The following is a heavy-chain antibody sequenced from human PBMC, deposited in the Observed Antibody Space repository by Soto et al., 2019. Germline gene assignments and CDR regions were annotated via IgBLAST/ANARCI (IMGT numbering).Heavy chain of an antibody. Sequence: GGSLRLSCAASGFTFSSYAMHWVRQAPGKGLEWVAVISYDGSNKYYADSVKGRFTISRDNSKNTLYLQMNSLRAEDTAVYYCAGGSGSYGWFDPWGQGTLVTVSS. D-gene: IGHD3-10*01. CDR3: AGGSGSYGWFDP. V-gene: IGHV3-30-3*01. J-gene: IGHJ5*02. CDR2: ISYDGSNK. CDR1: GFTFSSYA.